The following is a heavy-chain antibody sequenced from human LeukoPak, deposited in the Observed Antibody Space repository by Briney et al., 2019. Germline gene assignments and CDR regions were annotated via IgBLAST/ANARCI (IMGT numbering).Heavy chain of an antibody. CDR1: GGSISSYY. CDR3: ARYIVSYPHDAFDI. J-gene: IGHJ3*02. Sequence: PSETLSLTCTVSGGSISSYYWSWIRQSPGKGLEWIGYIYYSGSTNYNPSLTSRVTISVDTSKKQFSLKLSSVTAADTAFYYCARYIVSYPHDAFDIWGQGTMVTVSS. V-gene: IGHV4-59*01. D-gene: IGHD1-26*01. CDR2: IYYSGST.